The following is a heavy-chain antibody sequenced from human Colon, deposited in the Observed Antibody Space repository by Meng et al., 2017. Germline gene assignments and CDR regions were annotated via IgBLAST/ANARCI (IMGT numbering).Heavy chain of an antibody. J-gene: IGHJ4*02. V-gene: IGHV1-69*06. CDR3: ARWDNSGYYFDY. CDR2: IIPIFGTP. Sequence: QGQLGQAGAEVKKPGSSVKVSCKASGGTFTYFAFSWVRQAPGQGLEWMGGIIPIFGTPHYAQKFHGRVTITADKSTNTAYMELSSLRSEDTAVYYCARWDNSGYYFDYWGQGTLVTVSS. D-gene: IGHD3-22*01. CDR1: GGTFTYFA.